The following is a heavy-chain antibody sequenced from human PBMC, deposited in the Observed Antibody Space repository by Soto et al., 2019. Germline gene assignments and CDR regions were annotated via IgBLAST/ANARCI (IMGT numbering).Heavy chain of an antibody. D-gene: IGHD2-21*02. CDR3: AAFVVVTAGEY. CDR1: DFDLSAYW. V-gene: IGHV3-74*01. J-gene: IGHJ4*02. CDR2: ITSDGSGT. Sequence: DVQLVESGGGLVQPGGSLRLSCAASDFDLSAYWIHWVRQGPGKAMEWVSRITSDGSGTSSADSVKGRFPISRDNAKNTIYLEMSSLRAEHTAVYYCAAFVVVTAGEYWGQGALVTVSS.